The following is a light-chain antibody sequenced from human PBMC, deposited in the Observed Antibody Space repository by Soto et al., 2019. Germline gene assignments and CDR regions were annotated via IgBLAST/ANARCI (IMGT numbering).Light chain of an antibody. CDR1: QSVGSN. J-gene: IGKJ1*01. V-gene: IGKV3-15*01. Sequence: EFAVTLSPAPLSVSPGYRAAVSCRASQSVGSNLAWYQQKAGQAPSPLIYGPSTRATGVPARFSGCGTELALTLSSLQSEDFAVYYCQQYNNCPPHTFGQGTKVDI. CDR2: GPS. CDR3: QQYNNCPPHT.